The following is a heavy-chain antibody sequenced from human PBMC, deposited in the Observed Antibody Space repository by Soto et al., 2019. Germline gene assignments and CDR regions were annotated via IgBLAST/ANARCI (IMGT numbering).Heavy chain of an antibody. Sequence: DLEWIGYIYYSGSTYYNPSLKSRVTISVDTSKNQFSLKLSSVTAADTAVYYCAREGITIFGVVPSGMDVWGQGTTVTVSS. CDR2: IYYSGST. D-gene: IGHD3-3*01. J-gene: IGHJ6*02. V-gene: IGHV4-31*02. CDR3: AREGITIFGVVPSGMDV.